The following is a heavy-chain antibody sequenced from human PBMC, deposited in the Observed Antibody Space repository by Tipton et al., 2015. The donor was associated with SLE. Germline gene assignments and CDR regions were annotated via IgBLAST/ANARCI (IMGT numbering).Heavy chain of an antibody. J-gene: IGHJ3*02. Sequence: QLVQSGGGVVQPGRSLRLTCAASGFTFSSYDMYWVRQALGKGLEWVAVISYDGSNKYYADSVKGRLTISSNNSKNTLYLQMNSLSAEDTAVYYCEGQLPPPVVFDIWGQGTMVSVSS. CDR1: GFTFSSYD. CDR2: ISYDGSNK. D-gene: IGHD2-2*01. V-gene: IGHV3-30*04. CDR3: EGQLPPPVVFDI.